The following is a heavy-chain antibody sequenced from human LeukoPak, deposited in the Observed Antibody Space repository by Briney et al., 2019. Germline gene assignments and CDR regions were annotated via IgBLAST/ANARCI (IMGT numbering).Heavy chain of an antibody. CDR2: ITSSGDGT. V-gene: IGHV3-23*01. CDR3: AKGTDTTGRHNFDI. J-gene: IGHJ4*02. Sequence: PGGSLRLSCEASGFTFTSYTMHWVRQAPGKGLEWVSSITSSGDGTFYTDSLSGRFTISRDNAKKAVFLQMKSLRRGDSALYFCAKGTDTTGRHNFDIWGQGTLVTVSP. D-gene: IGHD2-8*02. CDR1: GFTFTSYT.